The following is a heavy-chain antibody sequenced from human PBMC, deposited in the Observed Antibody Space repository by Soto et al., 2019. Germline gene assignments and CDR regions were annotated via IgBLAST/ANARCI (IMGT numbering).Heavy chain of an antibody. Sequence: QVQLVQSGAEVKKPGASVKVSCKASGYTFTSYGISWVRQAPGQGLEWMGWISAYNGNTNYAQKLQGRVTMTTDTSTSTAYMELRSLRSDDTAVYYRARDNYDFWSGYYAPFDYWGQGTLVTVSS. J-gene: IGHJ4*02. CDR2: ISAYNGNT. CDR3: ARDNYDFWSGYYAPFDY. D-gene: IGHD3-3*01. CDR1: GYTFTSYG. V-gene: IGHV1-18*01.